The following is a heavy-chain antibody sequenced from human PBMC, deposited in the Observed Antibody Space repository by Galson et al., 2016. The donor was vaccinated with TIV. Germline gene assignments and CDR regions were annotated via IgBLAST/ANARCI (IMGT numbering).Heavy chain of an antibody. D-gene: IGHD2-15*01. CDR3: ARDRVVDGTYYYYYFGMDV. CDR2: ISDGGNT. J-gene: IGHJ6*02. V-gene: IGHV3-53*05. CDR1: GGSINSYY. Sequence: LSLTCTVSGGSINSYYWTWVRQAPGKGLEWVSLISDGGNTYYPDSVKGRFTISRDNSKNTLYLQMNSLRVEDTAVYYCARDRVVDGTYYYYYFGMDVWGQGTAVAVSS.